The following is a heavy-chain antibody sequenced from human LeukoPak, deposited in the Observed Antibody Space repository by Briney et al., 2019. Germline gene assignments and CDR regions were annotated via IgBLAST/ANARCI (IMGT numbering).Heavy chain of an antibody. Sequence: GGSLRLSCAASGFTFSDYYMSWIRQAPGKGLEWVSYISSSSSYTNYADSVKGRFTISRDNAKNSLYPQMNSLRAEDTAVYYCARGRRDGYNPSFDYWGQGTLVTVSS. CDR2: ISSSSSYT. V-gene: IGHV3-11*06. J-gene: IGHJ4*02. CDR1: GFTFSDYY. D-gene: IGHD5-24*01. CDR3: ARGRRDGYNPSFDY.